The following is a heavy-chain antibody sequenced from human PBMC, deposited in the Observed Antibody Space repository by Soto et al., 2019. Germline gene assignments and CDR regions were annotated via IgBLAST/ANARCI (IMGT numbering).Heavy chain of an antibody. J-gene: IGHJ4*02. D-gene: IGHD3-10*01. Sequence: QLQLQESGPGLVKPSETLPLTCTVSGGSISSSTYYWGWMRQPPGKGLQWIASFFYGGKNYYNPSLKSQDTRSVDPSKNQFSLKLTCVTAADTAVYYCLRRHGLTIAAYYWGQGTLVTVSS. CDR3: LRRHGLTIAAYY. CDR2: FFYGGKN. CDR1: GGSISSSTYY. V-gene: IGHV4-39*01.